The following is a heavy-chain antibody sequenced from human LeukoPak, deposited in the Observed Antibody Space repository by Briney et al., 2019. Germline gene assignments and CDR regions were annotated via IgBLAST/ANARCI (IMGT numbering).Heavy chain of an antibody. CDR1: GFTFSSYS. V-gene: IGHV3-23*01. CDR3: XXXRLRYFDRLFPFDY. J-gene: IGHJ4*02. Sequence: PGGSLRLSCAASGFTFSSYSMNWVRQAPGKGLEWVSAISGSGGSTYYADSVKGRFTISRDNSKNTLYLQMNSLRAEDTAVYYXXXXRLRYFDRLFPFDYWGQGTLVTVSS. D-gene: IGHD3-9*01. CDR2: ISGSGGST.